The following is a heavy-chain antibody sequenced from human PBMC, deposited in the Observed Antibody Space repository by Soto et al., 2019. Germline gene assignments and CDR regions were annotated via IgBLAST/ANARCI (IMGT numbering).Heavy chain of an antibody. Sequence: QVQVVQSGDEVKKPGASVKVSCKASGYTFTNYGFSWVRQAPGQGLEWMGWISGYNGNTKYAEKFQGRVTMTTDTSTSKAHMELRSRRSDDTAVYYCAREGKAPYYYSGMDVWGQGTAVTVSS. CDR3: AREGKAPYYYSGMDV. D-gene: IGHD6-13*01. J-gene: IGHJ6*02. V-gene: IGHV1-18*01. CDR1: GYTFTNYG. CDR2: ISGYNGNT.